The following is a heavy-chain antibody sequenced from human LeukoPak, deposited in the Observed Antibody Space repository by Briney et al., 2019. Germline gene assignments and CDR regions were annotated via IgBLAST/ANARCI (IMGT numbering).Heavy chain of an antibody. V-gene: IGHV1-69*01. CDR2: ITPIFGTA. CDR3: ASGYSPFFVDY. Sequence: SVKVSCKASGGTFSSYAISWVRQAPGQGLEWMGGITPIFGTANYAQKFQGRVTITADESTSTAYMELSSLRSEDTAVYYCASGYSPFFVDYWGQGTLVTVSS. D-gene: IGHD3-22*01. CDR1: GGTFSSYA. J-gene: IGHJ4*02.